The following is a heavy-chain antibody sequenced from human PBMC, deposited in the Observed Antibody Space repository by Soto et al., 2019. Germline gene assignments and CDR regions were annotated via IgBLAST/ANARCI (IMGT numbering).Heavy chain of an antibody. D-gene: IGHD2-8*01. CDR2: ST. V-gene: IGHV4-34*01. CDR3: ARVYGRRWPFDY. J-gene: IGHJ4*02. CDR1: GGAFSGYY. Sequence: QVQLQQWGAGLLKPSETLSLTCAVYGGAFSGYYWSWIRQPPGKGLEWIGGSTNYDPSLKSRVTISVDTSKNQVSLKLSSVTAADTAVYYCARVYGRRWPFDYWGQGTLVTVSS.